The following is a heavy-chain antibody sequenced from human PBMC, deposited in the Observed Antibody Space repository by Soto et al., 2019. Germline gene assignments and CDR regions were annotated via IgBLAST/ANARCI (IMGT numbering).Heavy chain of an antibody. CDR3: VREPWGFSGTWYDY. Sequence: GGSLRLSCAASQFSFSSYWMHWVRQVQGKGPAWVSRINHDGSKTEYADSVKGRFTISRDNTNNTLYLQMNSLRVEDTAMYYCVREPWGFSGTWYDYWDQGTLVTVSS. D-gene: IGHD6-13*01. V-gene: IGHV3-74*01. CDR1: QFSFSSYW. J-gene: IGHJ4*02. CDR2: INHDGSKT.